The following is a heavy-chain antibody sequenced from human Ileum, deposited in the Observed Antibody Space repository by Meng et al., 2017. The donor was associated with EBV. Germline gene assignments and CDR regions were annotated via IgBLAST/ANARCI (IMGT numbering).Heavy chain of an antibody. CDR2: MSDSGIT. Sequence: QVQPAASGPVLVNPSEILSLTCAVSGGTISVINWWSGVRQSPEKGLEWIGEMSDSGITHYNPSLKSRVTISADKSNNQFSLKLTSVTSADTAVYFCAKDGEKYFEYWGQGPLVTVSS. CDR3: AKDGEKYFEY. V-gene: IGHV4-4*02. J-gene: IGHJ4*02. CDR1: GGTISVINW.